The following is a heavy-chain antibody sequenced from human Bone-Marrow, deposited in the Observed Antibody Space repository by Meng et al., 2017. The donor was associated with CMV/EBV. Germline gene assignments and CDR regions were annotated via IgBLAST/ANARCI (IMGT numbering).Heavy chain of an antibody. CDR2: ISYTGYI. V-gene: IGHV4-59*01. Sequence: SETLSLTCAIYSGSFSGYYWSWSRRPPGKGLEYIGSISYTGYIEYNPSLKGRVTISLDTSKNHFSLKLTSVTAADTAMYYCAGPDDMGSSPHDPFDLWGQGTMVTVSS. CDR3: AGPDDMGSSPHDPFDL. J-gene: IGHJ3*01. CDR1: SGSFSGYY. D-gene: IGHD1-1*01.